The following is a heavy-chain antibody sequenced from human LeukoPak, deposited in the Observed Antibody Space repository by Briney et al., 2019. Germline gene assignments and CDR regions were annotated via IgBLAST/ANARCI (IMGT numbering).Heavy chain of an antibody. V-gene: IGHV3-21*01. CDR1: GFTFSSYS. J-gene: IGHJ4*02. Sequence: GSLRLSCAASGFTFSSYSMNWVRQAPGKGLEWVSSISSSSSYIYYADSVKGRFTISRDNAKNSLYLQMNSLRAEDTAVYYCARDVTGSLPRTDDYWGQGTLVTVSS. CDR3: ARDVTGSLPRTDDY. D-gene: IGHD1-20*01. CDR2: ISSSSSYI.